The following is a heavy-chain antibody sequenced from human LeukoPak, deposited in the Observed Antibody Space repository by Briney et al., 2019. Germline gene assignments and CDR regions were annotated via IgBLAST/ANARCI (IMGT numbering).Heavy chain of an antibody. CDR3: ARQNDFWSGQASFDI. V-gene: IGHV3-7*01. Sequence: GGSLRLSCAASGFIFSSYWMSWVRQAPGKGLEWVANIKQDGSEKYYVDSVKGRFTISRDNAKNSLYLQMNSLRTEDTAVYFCARQNDFWSGQASFDIWGQGTMVTVSS. J-gene: IGHJ3*02. D-gene: IGHD3-3*01. CDR2: IKQDGSEK. CDR1: GFIFSSYW.